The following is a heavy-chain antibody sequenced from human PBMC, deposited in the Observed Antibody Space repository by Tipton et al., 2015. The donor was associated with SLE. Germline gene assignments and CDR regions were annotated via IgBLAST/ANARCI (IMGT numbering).Heavy chain of an antibody. Sequence: TLSLTCTVSGDSINTHYWSWIRQSPGRGLEWIGYIHYTGVTDYNPSLRSRVTMSVDTSMNQFSLKLNSVIAADTAVHYCARRRFQSASDYWGQGTLVSVSS. CDR2: IHYTGVT. CDR3: ARRRFQSASDY. CDR1: GDSINTHY. D-gene: IGHD2-21*01. J-gene: IGHJ4*02. V-gene: IGHV4-59*11.